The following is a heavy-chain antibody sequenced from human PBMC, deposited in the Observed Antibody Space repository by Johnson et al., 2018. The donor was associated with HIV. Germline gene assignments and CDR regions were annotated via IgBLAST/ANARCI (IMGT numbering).Heavy chain of an antibody. D-gene: IGHD2-21*02. CDR1: GFTFDDYG. CDR3: ARASDSYCSADCYGDGFQI. CDR2: INWNGGST. V-gene: IGHV3-20*04. J-gene: IGHJ3*02. Sequence: VQLVESGGGVVRPGGSLRLSCAAPGFTFDDYGMRCVRQAPGKGLEWVSGINWNGGSTGYADSVKGRFTISRDNAKNTLFLQMNSLRAEDTAVYYCARASDSYCSADCYGDGFQISDQGTKVIVSS.